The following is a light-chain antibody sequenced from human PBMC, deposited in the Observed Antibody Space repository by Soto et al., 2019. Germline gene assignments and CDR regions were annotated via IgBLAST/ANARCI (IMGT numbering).Light chain of an antibody. CDR1: QSVSTY. Sequence: EIVLTQSPATLSLSPGERATLSCRASQSVSTYLAWYQQKPGQAPRLLFHAASNRPPGIPARFSGSGSGTDFTLTISNLEPEDSAVYYCQQYNSWPETFGQGTKVEIK. J-gene: IGKJ1*01. CDR2: AAS. CDR3: QQYNSWPET. V-gene: IGKV3-11*01.